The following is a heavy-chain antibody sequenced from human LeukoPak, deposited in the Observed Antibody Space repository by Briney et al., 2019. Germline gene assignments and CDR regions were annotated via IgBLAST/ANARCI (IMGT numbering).Heavy chain of an antibody. CDR3: TRGCSGGSCSRDAMDV. D-gene: IGHD2-15*01. V-gene: IGHV5-51*01. J-gene: IGHJ6*02. CDR2: IFPIDSET. CDR1: GYSFSSDW. Sequence: GESLQISCKASGYSFSSDWIAWVRRMPGKGLEWMGIIFPIDSETTYSPSFQGQVTISADKSISTAYLQWSSLKASDTAMYYCTRGCSGGSCSRDAMDVWGQGTMATVSS.